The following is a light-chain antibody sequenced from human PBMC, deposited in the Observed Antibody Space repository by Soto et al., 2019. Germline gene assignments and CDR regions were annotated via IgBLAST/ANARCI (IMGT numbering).Light chain of an antibody. V-gene: IGLV2-14*01. CDR3: SSDTSISTVV. J-gene: IGLJ2*01. CDR2: EVS. Sequence: QSALTQPASVSGSPGQSITISCTGTSSDVGGYNYVSWYQQHPGKAPKLMIYEVSNRPSGVSNRFSGSKSGNTASLTISGLQAEDDADYYCSSDTSISTVVFGGGTKVTVL. CDR1: SSDVGGYNY.